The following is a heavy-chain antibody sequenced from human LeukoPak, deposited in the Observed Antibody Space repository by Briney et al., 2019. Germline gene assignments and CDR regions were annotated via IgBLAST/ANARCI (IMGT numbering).Heavy chain of an antibody. J-gene: IGHJ4*02. D-gene: IGHD1-26*01. CDR2: ISSSSSYI. Sequence: GGSLRLSCAASGFTFSSYSMNWVRQAPGKGLEWVSSISSSSSYIYYADSVKGRFTISRDNAKNSLYLQMNSLRAEDTGVYYCARDRDFHSGSYYFDYWGQGALVTVSS. V-gene: IGHV3-21*01. CDR1: GFTFSSYS. CDR3: ARDRDFHSGSYYFDY.